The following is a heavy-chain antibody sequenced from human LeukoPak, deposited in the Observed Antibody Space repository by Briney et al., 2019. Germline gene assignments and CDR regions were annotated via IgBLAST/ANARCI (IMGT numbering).Heavy chain of an antibody. CDR1: GFTFSSYW. Sequence: PGGSLRLSCAASGFTFSSYWMSWVRQAPGKGLEWVANIKQDGSEKTYVDSVKGRFTISRDNAKNSLYTQMNSLRGEDTAVYYCAVNSNSGTYPTWGQGTLVTVSS. V-gene: IGHV3-7*01. J-gene: IGHJ5*02. CDR3: AVNSNSGTYPT. D-gene: IGHD3-10*01. CDR2: IKQDGSEK.